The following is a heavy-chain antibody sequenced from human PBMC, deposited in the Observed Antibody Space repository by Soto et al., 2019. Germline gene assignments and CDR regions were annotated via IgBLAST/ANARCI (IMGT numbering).Heavy chain of an antibody. CDR3: ARDRVNYYFDY. Sequence: QVQLVESGGGVVQPGRSLRLSCAASGFTFSSYAMHWVRQAPGKGLEWVAVISYDGSNKYYADSVKGRFTISRDNSKNPLYLQMNSLRAEDTAVYYCARDRVNYYFDYWGQGTLVTVSS. J-gene: IGHJ4*02. CDR2: ISYDGSNK. V-gene: IGHV3-30-3*01. D-gene: IGHD3-16*02. CDR1: GFTFSSYA.